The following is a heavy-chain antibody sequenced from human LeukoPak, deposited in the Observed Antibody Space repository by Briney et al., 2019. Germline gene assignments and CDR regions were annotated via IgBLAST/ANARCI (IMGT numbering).Heavy chain of an antibody. D-gene: IGHD5-24*01. Sequence: GESLKISCTGSGYSSTNLLVDCAPQMPGEGLEWMGIIYPGDSDTRYSPSFQGQVTISADKSINTAYLQWSSLKASDTAISYSTLGWLQFWYLAYWGQGTLVTVSS. V-gene: IGHV5-51*01. J-gene: IGHJ4*02. CDR1: GYSSTNLL. CDR3: TLGWLQFWYLAY. CDR2: IYPGDSDT.